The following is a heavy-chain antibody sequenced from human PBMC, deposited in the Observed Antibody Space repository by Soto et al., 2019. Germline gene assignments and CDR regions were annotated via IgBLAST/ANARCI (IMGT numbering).Heavy chain of an antibody. CDR1: GGSISSGGYS. Sequence: QLQLQESGSGLVKPSQTLSLTCAVSGGSISSGGYSWSWIRQPPGKGLEWIGYIYHIGSTYYNPSIRSRVTISLDRSKKQFSLKLSSVTAAETAVYYCASGMTTVTTLDYWGQGTLVTVSS. J-gene: IGHJ4*02. CDR3: ASGMTTVTTLDY. V-gene: IGHV4-30-2*01. D-gene: IGHD4-17*01. CDR2: IYHIGST.